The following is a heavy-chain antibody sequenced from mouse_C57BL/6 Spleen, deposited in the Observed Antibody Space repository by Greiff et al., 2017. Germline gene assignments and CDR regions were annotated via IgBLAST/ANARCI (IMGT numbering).Heavy chain of an antibody. D-gene: IGHD3-2*02. CDR1: GYTFTSYW. CDR2: IYPYDSAT. CDR3: ARENSSGYDAMDY. V-gene: IGHV1-61*01. Sequence: QVQLQQPGAELVRPGSSVKLSCKASGYTFTSYWMDWVKQRPGQGLEWIGNIYPYDSATHYNQKFKDKATLTVDKSSSTAYMQLSSLTSEDSAVYYCARENSSGYDAMDYWGKGTTVTVSS. J-gene: IGHJ4*01.